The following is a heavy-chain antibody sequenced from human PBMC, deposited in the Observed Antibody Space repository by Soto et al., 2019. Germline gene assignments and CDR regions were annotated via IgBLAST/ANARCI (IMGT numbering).Heavy chain of an antibody. CDR2: IYYSGST. V-gene: IGHV4-30-4*01. CDR3: ASTYYDSRGYLN. J-gene: IGHJ4*02. CDR1: GGSISSGDYY. D-gene: IGHD3-22*01. Sequence: SETLSLTCTVSGGSISSGDYYWSWIRQPPGKGLEWIGYIYYSGSTYYNPSLKSRVTISVDTSKNQFSLKLSSVTAADTAVYYCASTYYDSRGYLNWGQGNLVTVSS.